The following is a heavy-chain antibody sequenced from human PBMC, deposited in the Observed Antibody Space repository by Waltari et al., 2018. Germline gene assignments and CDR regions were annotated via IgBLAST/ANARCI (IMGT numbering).Heavy chain of an antibody. J-gene: IGHJ6*02. Sequence: EVQLVESGGGLVQPGGSLRLSCAASGFTVGNNQMSWVRQAPGNGLELVSRIYSAGITYSADSVKGRFTISRDSSKNTLYLQMNRLRAEDTAVYYCARKTDTVIRGLWGDVWGQGTTVTVSS. V-gene: IGHV3-66*02. CDR1: GFTVGNNQ. D-gene: IGHD3-10*01. CDR3: ARKTDTVIRGLWGDV. CDR2: IYSAGIT.